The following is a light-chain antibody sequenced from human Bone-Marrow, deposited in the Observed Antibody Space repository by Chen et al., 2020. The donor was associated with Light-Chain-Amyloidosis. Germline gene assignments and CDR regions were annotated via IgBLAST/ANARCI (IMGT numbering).Light chain of an antibody. J-gene: IGKJ1*01. CDR2: LAS. CDR1: QDINSW. CDR3: QHYNTYSRT. Sequence: DIQMTQSPSTLSASVGDRVTITCRASQDINSWLAWYQQKPGKAPKLLIYLASNLERGVPSRFSGTRSGTEFTLTISSLQPDDVATYDCQHYNTYSRTFGQGTKVEIK. V-gene: IGKV1-5*03.